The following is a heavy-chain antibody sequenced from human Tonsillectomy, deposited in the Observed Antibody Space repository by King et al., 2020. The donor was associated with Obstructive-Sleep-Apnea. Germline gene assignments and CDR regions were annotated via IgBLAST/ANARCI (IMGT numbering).Heavy chain of an antibody. Sequence: VQLVESGGGLVQPGRSLRLSCAASGFTFDDYAMHWVRQTPGKGLEWVSGISWNSGTIGYADSVKGRFTISRDNAKNSRYLQMNSLRPEDTALYYCAKPITLVRGAVGDWGQGTLVTVSS. D-gene: IGHD3-10*01. J-gene: IGHJ4*02. V-gene: IGHV3-9*01. CDR3: AKPITLVRGAVGD. CDR2: ISWNSGTI. CDR1: GFTFDDYA.